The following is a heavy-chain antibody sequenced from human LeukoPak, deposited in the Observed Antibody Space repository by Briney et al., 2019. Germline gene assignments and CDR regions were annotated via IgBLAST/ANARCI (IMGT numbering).Heavy chain of an antibody. CDR1: GGSFSGYY. CDR2: INHSGST. CDR3: ARSHYYDSSGYSSNWFDP. Sequence: SETLSLTCAVYGGSFSGYYWSWIRQPPGKGLEWIGEINHSGSTNYNPSLKSRVTISVDTSKNQFSLKLSSVTAADTAVYYGARSHYYDSSGYSSNWFDPWGQGTLVTVSS. D-gene: IGHD3-22*01. J-gene: IGHJ5*02. V-gene: IGHV4-34*01.